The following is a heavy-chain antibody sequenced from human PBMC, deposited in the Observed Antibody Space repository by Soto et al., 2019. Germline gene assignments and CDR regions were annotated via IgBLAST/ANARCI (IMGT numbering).Heavy chain of an antibody. CDR2: IYHSGDT. CDR1: GAYVNTGGYY. CDR3: ARAPGNERLDY. V-gene: IGHV4-31*03. D-gene: IGHD1-1*01. J-gene: IGHJ4*02. Sequence: QVQLQELGPGLVKPSQTLSLTCTVSGAYVNTGGYYWSWVRQYPGKGLEWIGYIYHSGDTYYNPSLKSRLTISVDTSKNHFSLSLSSVTVADTAVYYCARAPGNERLDYWGQGTLVIVSS.